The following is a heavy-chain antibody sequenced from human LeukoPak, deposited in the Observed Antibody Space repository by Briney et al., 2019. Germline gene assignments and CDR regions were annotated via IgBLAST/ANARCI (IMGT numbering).Heavy chain of an antibody. CDR2: IYYSGST. Sequence: ETLSLTCTVSGYSISSDYYWSWIRQPPGKGLEWIGYIYYSGSTNYNPSLKSRVTISVDTSKNQFSLKLSSVTAADTAVYYCARGYCSSTSCYSFDYWGQGTLVTVSS. V-gene: IGHV4-59*01. D-gene: IGHD2-2*01. CDR1: GYSISSDYY. CDR3: ARGYCSSTSCYSFDY. J-gene: IGHJ4*02.